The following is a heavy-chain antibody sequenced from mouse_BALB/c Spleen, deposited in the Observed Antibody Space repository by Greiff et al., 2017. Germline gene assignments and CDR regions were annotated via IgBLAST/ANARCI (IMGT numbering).Heavy chain of an antibody. CDR3: ARWSYGYYAMDY. J-gene: IGHJ4*01. V-gene: IGHV5-4*02. CDR2: ISDGGSYT. Sequence: EVKLEESGGGLVKPGGSLKLSCAASGFTFSDYYMYWVRQTPEKRLEWVATISDGGSYTYYPDSVKGRFTISRDNAKNNLYLQMSSLKSEDTAMYYCARWSYGYYAMDYWGQGTSVTVSS. CDR1: GFTFSDYY. D-gene: IGHD1-1*02.